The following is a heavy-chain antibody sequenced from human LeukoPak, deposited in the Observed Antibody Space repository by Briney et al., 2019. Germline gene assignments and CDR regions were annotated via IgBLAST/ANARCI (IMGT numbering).Heavy chain of an antibody. CDR2: INHSGST. D-gene: IGHD6-19*01. CDR3: ARGRLSSGWYGTGLYFDY. CDR1: GGSFSGYY. J-gene: IGHJ4*02. Sequence: SETLSLTCAVYGGSFSGYYWSWIRQPPDKGLEWIGEINHSGSTNYNPSLKSRVTISVDTSKNQFSLKLSSVTAADTAVYYCARGRLSSGWYGTGLYFDYWGQGTLVTVSS. V-gene: IGHV4-34*01.